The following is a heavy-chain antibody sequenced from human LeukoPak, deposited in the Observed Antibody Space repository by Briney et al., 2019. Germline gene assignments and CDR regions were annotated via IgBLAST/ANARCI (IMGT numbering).Heavy chain of an antibody. D-gene: IGHD1-26*01. Sequence: SETLSLTCAVSGASISGSGYYLGWIRQPPGKGLEWIGNIYYTGNTYYNASPQSRVTISIDTSKNQFSLRLNSVTAADTAMYYCAKSGGYGLIDYWGQGTLVTVSS. V-gene: IGHV4-39*01. CDR3: AKSGGYGLIDY. J-gene: IGHJ4*02. CDR1: GASISGSGYY. CDR2: IYYTGNT.